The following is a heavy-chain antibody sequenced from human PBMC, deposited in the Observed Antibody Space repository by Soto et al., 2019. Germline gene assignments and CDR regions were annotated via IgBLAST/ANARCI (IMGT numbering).Heavy chain of an antibody. CDR3: ARDKYCSGGSCRKNWFDP. CDR1: GGSISSSY. CDR2: IYDDGSA. J-gene: IGHJ5*02. V-gene: IGHV4-59*01. Sequence: SETLSLTCTVSGGSISSSYWSWIRQPPGKGLEWLAYIYDDGSANYNPSLKSRATISLDMSKNQFSLKLTSVTAADTAVYYCARDKYCSGGSCRKNWFDPWGQGTRVTVSS. D-gene: IGHD2-15*01.